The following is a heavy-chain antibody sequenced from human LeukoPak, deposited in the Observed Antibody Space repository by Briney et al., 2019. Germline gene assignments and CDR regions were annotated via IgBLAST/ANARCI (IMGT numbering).Heavy chain of an antibody. Sequence: GGSLRLSCAASGFTFSFYALNWVRQAPGKGLEWVSSISGSGGNTYYADSVKGRFTISRDNSKNTLYLQMNSLRAEDTAVYYCAKHSHRGVVIIRYYYYYMDVWGKGTTVTVSS. CDR2: ISGSGGNT. CDR1: GFTFSFYA. CDR3: AKHSHRGVVIIRYYYYYMDV. D-gene: IGHD3-3*01. J-gene: IGHJ6*03. V-gene: IGHV3-23*01.